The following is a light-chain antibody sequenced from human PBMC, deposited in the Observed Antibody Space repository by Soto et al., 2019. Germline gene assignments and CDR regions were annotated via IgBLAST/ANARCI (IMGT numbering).Light chain of an antibody. Sequence: QSVLTQPPSASGTPGQRVTISCSGGSSNIGSNTVNWYKQPPGTAPKLLIYSSNQRPPGVPDRFSGSKSGTSASLAISGLQSEDEADYYCAAWDDSLNGFWVFGGGTKLTVL. CDR3: AAWDDSLNGFWV. CDR1: SSNIGSNT. V-gene: IGLV1-44*01. CDR2: SSN. J-gene: IGLJ3*02.